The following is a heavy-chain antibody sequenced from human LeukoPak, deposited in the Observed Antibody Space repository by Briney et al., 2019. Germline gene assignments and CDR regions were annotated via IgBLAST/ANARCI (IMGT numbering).Heavy chain of an antibody. Sequence: GRSLRPSCAPSAFTPDDYAMHWVSPAPGEGLEWVSLISGDGARTSYANSAKGRLTTSRDNSKKTLYLRINRLRASQPAVYYCAKDGGPRFGLFGVVKGFDPWGQGTLVTVSS. V-gene: IGHV3-43*02. CDR1: AFTPDDYA. J-gene: IGHJ5*02. D-gene: IGHD3-3*01. CDR2: ISGDGART. CDR3: AKDGGPRFGLFGVVKGFDP.